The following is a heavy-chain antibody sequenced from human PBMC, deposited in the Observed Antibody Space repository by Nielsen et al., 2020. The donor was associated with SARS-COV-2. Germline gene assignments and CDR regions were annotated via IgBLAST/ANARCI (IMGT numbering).Heavy chain of an antibody. CDR3: AKGSVHMEYFDH. J-gene: IGHJ1*01. V-gene: IGHV3-33*06. Sequence: GGSLRLSCAASGFTFSSYAMHWVRQAPGKGLEWVAVIWYDGGNEYYADSVKGRFTISRDNSKNTLYVQMNSLRAEDTAVYFCAKGSVHMEYFDHWGQGTLVTVSS. CDR1: GFTFSSYA. D-gene: IGHD3-3*01. CDR2: IWYDGGNE.